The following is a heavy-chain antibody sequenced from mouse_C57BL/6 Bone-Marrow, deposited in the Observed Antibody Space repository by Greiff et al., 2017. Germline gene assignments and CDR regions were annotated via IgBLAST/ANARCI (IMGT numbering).Heavy chain of an antibody. V-gene: IGHV1-81*01. Sequence: QVQLQQPGTELVKPGASVKLSCKASGYTFTSYGISWVKQRTGKGLEWIGEIYPRGGNTYYNEKFKGKATLTADKSSSTAYLELRSLTSEDSAVSFYASVDYYSSYGWFAYWGQGTLVTVSA. CDR2: IYPRGGNT. CDR1: GYTFTSYG. D-gene: IGHD2-5*01. J-gene: IGHJ3*01. CDR3: ASVDYYSSYGWFAY.